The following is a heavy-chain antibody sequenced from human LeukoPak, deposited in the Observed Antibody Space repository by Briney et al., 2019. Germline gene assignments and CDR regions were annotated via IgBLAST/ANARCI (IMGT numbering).Heavy chain of an antibody. CDR1: GGSISSYY. CDR2: IYYSGST. Sequence: SETLSLTCSVSGGSISSYYWSWIRQPPGKGLEWIGYIYYSGSTNYNPSLKSRVTISVDTSKNQFSLKLSSVTAADTAVYYCARQRDAYPYSFDYWGQGTLVTVSS. V-gene: IGHV4-59*01. CDR3: ARQRDAYPYSFDY. J-gene: IGHJ4*02. D-gene: IGHD5-24*01.